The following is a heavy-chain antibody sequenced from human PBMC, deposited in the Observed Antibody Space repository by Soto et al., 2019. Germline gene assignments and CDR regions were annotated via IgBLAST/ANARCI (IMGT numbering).Heavy chain of an antibody. CDR3: ARDRIAAALVDYDGGDV. CDR2: IIPRFGSA. Sequence: QVQLVQSGAEVKKPGSSVKVSCRPSGGSFTMYGISWVRQAPGQGLEWMGGIIPRFGSANYAQNFQGRVTITADETSSTVYMELSSLRIEYTAIYYCARDRIAAALVDYDGGDVVGQWTAAAASS. J-gene: IGHJ6*02. V-gene: IGHV1-69*01. D-gene: IGHD6-13*01. CDR1: GGSFTMYG.